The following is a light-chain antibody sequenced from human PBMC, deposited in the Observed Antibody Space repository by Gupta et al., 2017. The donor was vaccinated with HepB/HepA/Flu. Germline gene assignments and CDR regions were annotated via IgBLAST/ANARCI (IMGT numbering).Light chain of an antibody. J-gene: IGKJ4*01. Sequence: TQSPLILSVSTGSRLPLSCRTNQHVGTNLAWYQQKVGQAPRLLVYVASSRAASIPARFRGSGSETEFSLIISSLQSEDFALYFCQQYDSLPLTFGGGTKVE. CDR2: VAS. V-gene: IGKV3-15*01. CDR1: QHVGTN. CDR3: QQYDSLPLT.